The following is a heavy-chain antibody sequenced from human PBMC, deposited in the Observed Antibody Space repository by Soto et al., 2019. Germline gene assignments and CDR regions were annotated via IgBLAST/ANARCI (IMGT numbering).Heavy chain of an antibody. D-gene: IGHD6-6*01. J-gene: IGHJ6*04. CDR3: AREALLCHDSSSSQLYYYGMDG. CDR2: INPSGGST. V-gene: IGHV1-46*01. Sequence: ASVKVSCKASGYTFTSYYMHWVRQAPGQGLEWMGIINPSGGSTSYAQKFQGRVTMTRDTSTSTVYMELSSLRSEDTAVYYCAREALLCHDSSSSQLYYYGMDGWGKGLTVT. CDR1: GYTFTSYY.